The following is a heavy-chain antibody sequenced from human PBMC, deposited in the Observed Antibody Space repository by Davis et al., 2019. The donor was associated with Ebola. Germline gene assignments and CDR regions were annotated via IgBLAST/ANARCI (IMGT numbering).Heavy chain of an antibody. CDR1: GGSFSGYY. D-gene: IGHD2-2*01. V-gene: IGHV4-34*01. J-gene: IGHJ6*03. CDR2: INHSGST. CDR3: ARARRYRQLPPYYYYMDV. Sequence: PSETLSLTCAVYGGSFSGYYWSWIRQPPGKGLEWIGEINHSGSTNYNPSLKSRVTISVDTSKNQFSLKLSSVTAADTAVYYCARARRYRQLPPYYYYMDVWGKGTTVTVSS.